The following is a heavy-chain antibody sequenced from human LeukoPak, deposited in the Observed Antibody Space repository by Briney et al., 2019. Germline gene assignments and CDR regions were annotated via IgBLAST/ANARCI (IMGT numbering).Heavy chain of an antibody. CDR2: IYYSGST. CDR3: ARQYSGYDREIDY. V-gene: IGHV4-59*01. J-gene: IGHJ4*02. D-gene: IGHD5-12*01. CDR1: GGSMSSYY. Sequence: SETLSLTCTVWGGSMSSYYRRWIRQPQGKGLEWIGYIYYSGSTNYNPSLKSRVTISVDTSKNQFSLKLSSVTAADTAVYYCARQYSGYDREIDYWGQGTLVTVSS.